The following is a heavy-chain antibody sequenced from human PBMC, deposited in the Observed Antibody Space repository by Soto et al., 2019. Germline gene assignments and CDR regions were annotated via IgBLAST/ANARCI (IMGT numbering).Heavy chain of an antibody. CDR1: GGSISSGGYS. J-gene: IGHJ4*02. CDR2: IYHSGST. D-gene: IGHD4-17*01. Sequence: QLQLQESGSGLVKPSQTLSLTCAVSGGSISSGGYSWSWIRQPPGKGLEWIGYIYHSGSTYYNPSLKSRVTISIDRSKNQFSLKLSSVTAADTALYYCARFYGDYNNYFDCWGQGTLVTVSS. V-gene: IGHV4-30-2*01. CDR3: ARFYGDYNNYFDC.